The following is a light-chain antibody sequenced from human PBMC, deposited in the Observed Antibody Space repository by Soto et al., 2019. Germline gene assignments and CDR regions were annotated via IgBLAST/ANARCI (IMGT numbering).Light chain of an antibody. CDR2: EVT. CDR1: SRDVGTNDY. CDR3: TSKTPTLAYV. V-gene: IGLV2-14*01. J-gene: IGLJ1*01. Sequence: QSALTQPASVSGSPGQSITISCTGSSRDVGTNDYVSWYQHHPGKAPKVIIHEVTNRPSGISSRCSGSKSGNTASLTISGLQAEDEADYYCTSKTPTLAYVFGTGTKVTVL.